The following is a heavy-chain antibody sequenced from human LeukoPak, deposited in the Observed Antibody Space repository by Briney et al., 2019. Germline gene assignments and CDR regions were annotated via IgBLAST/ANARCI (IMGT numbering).Heavy chain of an antibody. D-gene: IGHD5-12*01. J-gene: IGHJ6*03. V-gene: IGHV1-46*01. CDR3: ATRKPEVSGYDWRGYLDYYYYYMDV. Sequence: ASVKVSCKASGYTFTSYYMHWVRQAPGQGLEWMGIINPSGGSTSYAQKFQGRVTMTRDTSTSTAYMELSSLRSEDTAVYYCATRKPEVSGYDWRGYLDYYYYYMDVWGKGTTVTVSS. CDR1: GYTFTSYY. CDR2: INPSGGST.